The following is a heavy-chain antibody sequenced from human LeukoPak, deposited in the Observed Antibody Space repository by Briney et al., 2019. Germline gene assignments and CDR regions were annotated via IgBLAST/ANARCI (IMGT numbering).Heavy chain of an antibody. CDR3: ARHTAAAAGTPVDY. J-gene: IGHJ4*02. Sequence: SETLSLTCKVSGASISSYYWSWIRQPPGMGLEWIGFISDTVSTNYNPSLKSRVSISVGTSKNQFSLKLSSVTAADTAVYYCARHTAAAAGTPVDYWGQGTLVTVSS. CDR1: GASISSYY. CDR2: ISDTVST. D-gene: IGHD6-13*01. V-gene: IGHV4-59*08.